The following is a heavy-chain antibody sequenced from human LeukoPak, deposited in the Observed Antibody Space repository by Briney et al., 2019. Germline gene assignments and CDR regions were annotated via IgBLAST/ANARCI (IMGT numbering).Heavy chain of an antibody. CDR2: ISWNSGSI. D-gene: IGHD7-27*01. V-gene: IGHV3-9*01. Sequence: GGSLRLSCAASGFSFDDHAMHWVRQAPGKGLEWASGISWNSGSIGYADSVKGRFTISRDNAKNSLYLQMDSLSAEDTALYYCVKDPGYWGQGTLVTVSS. J-gene: IGHJ4*02. CDR3: VKDPGY. CDR1: GFSFDDHA.